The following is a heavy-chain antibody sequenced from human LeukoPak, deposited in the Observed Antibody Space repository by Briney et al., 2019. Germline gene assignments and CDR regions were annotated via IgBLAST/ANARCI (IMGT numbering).Heavy chain of an antibody. Sequence: GGSLRLSCAASGFTFSSYAMGWVRQAPGKGLEWVSGIGGSGSSTYYAESVKGRFTISRDNSKNTLYLQMNSLRAEDTAAYYCAKAVDDYFFDYWGQGTLVTVSS. CDR2: IGGSGSST. J-gene: IGHJ4*02. D-gene: IGHD2-21*02. V-gene: IGHV3-23*01. CDR3: AKAVDDYFFDY. CDR1: GFTFSSYA.